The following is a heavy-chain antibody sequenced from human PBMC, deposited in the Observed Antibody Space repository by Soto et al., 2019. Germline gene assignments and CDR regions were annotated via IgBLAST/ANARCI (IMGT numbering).Heavy chain of an antibody. CDR2: IYTSGST. CDR3: ARDNLSGYSSGWYRGNNWFDP. Sequence: SETLSLTCTVSGGSISSYYWSWIRQPAGKGLEWIGRIYTSGSTNYNPSLKSRVTMSVDTSKNQFSLKLSSVTAADTAVYYCARDNLSGYSSGWYRGNNWFDPWGQGTLVTVSS. V-gene: IGHV4-4*07. D-gene: IGHD6-19*01. CDR1: GGSISSYY. J-gene: IGHJ5*02.